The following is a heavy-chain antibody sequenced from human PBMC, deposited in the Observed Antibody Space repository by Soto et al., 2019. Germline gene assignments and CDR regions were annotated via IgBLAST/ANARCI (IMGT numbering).Heavy chain of an antibody. CDR1: GFTFSDYD. J-gene: IGHJ1*01. CDR2: IRGTSSYT. Sequence: PGGSLRLSCAGSGFTFSDYDMSWIRQAPGKGLEWVSYIRGTSSYTNYADSVKGRFTISRDNSKNTLYLQMNDLRAEDTAVYYCAKDQGFGNLGAEYFHHWGQGSLVTVSS. CDR3: AKDQGFGNLGAEYFHH. D-gene: IGHD3-10*01. V-gene: IGHV3-11*05.